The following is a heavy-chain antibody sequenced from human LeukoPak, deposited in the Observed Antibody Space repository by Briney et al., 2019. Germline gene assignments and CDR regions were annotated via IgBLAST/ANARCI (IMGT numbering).Heavy chain of an antibody. CDR1: GFTFSSCG. CDR3: GRSMDV. Sequence: GGSLRLSCAASGFTFSSCGMHWVRQAPGKGLEWVAVISYDGSNKYYADSVKGRFTISRDNSKNTLFLQLNSLRAEDTAVYYCGRSMDVWGQGTTVIVSS. J-gene: IGHJ6*02. CDR2: ISYDGSNK. V-gene: IGHV3-30*03.